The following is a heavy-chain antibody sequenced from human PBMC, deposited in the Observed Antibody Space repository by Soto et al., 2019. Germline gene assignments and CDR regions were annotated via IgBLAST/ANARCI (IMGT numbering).Heavy chain of an antibody. CDR1: GFTVSTKY. CDR3: ARDPWAADS. D-gene: IGHD3-16*01. J-gene: IGHJ4*02. CDR2: IYSGGST. V-gene: IGHV3-66*01. Sequence: EVQLVESGGGLVQPGGSLRLSCAASGFTVSTKYMSWVRQAPGKGLEWVSVIYSGGSTFYADSVRGRFTISRDNSKNTVNLQMNSLRAEDTAVYYCARDPWAADSCGQGTLVTVSS.